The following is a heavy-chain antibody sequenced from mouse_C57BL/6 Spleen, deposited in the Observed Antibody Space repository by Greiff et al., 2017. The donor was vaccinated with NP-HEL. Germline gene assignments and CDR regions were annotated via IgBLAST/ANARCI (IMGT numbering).Heavy chain of an antibody. CDR3: ARVLYYSNYGYFDV. CDR2: INPSNGGT. J-gene: IGHJ1*03. D-gene: IGHD2-5*01. Sequence: QVHVKQPGTELVKPGASVKLSCKASGYTFTSYWMHWVKQRPGQGLEWIGNINPSNGGTNYNEKFKSKATLTVDKSSSTAYMQLSSLTSEDSAVYYCARVLYYSNYGYFDVWGTGTTVTVSS. CDR1: GYTFTSYW. V-gene: IGHV1-53*01.